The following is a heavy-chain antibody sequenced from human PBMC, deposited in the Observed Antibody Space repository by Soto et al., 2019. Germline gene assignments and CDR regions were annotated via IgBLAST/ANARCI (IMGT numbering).Heavy chain of an antibody. CDR3: ARGVPNCTNGVCYTVFDY. CDR1: GGSISSGGYY. V-gene: IGHV4-31*03. Sequence: RLSETLSLTCTVSGGSISSGGYYWSWIRQHPGKGLEWIGYIYYSGSTYYNPSLKSRVTISVDTSKNQFSLKLSSVTAADTAVYYCARGVPNCTNGVCYTVFDYWGQGTLVTVSS. CDR2: IYYSGST. J-gene: IGHJ4*02. D-gene: IGHD2-8*01.